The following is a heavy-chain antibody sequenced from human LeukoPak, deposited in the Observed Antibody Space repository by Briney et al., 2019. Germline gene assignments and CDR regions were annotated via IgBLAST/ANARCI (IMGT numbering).Heavy chain of an antibody. CDR1: GGSISSSSYY. V-gene: IGHV4-39*01. CDR3: ARQIVVVAARANNWFDP. Sequence: SETLSLTCTVSGGSISSSSYYWGWIRQPPGKGLEWIGSIYYSGSTYYNPSLKSRVTISVDTSKNQFSLKLSSVTAADTAVYYCARQIVVVAARANNWFDPWGQGTLVTVSS. CDR2: IYYSGST. D-gene: IGHD2-15*01. J-gene: IGHJ5*02.